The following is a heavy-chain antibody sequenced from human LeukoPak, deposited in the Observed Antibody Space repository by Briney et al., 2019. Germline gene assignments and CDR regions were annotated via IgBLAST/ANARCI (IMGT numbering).Heavy chain of an antibody. J-gene: IGHJ6*02. V-gene: IGHV1-69*04. Sequence: SVKVSCKASGGTFSSYAISWVRQAPGQGLEWMGRIIPILGIANYAQKFQGRVTITADKSTSTAYMELSSLRSEDTAVYYCARALVVVAANLEYYYGMDVWGQGTTVTVSS. CDR1: GGTFSSYA. CDR3: ARALVVVAANLEYYYGMDV. CDR2: IIPILGIA. D-gene: IGHD2-15*01.